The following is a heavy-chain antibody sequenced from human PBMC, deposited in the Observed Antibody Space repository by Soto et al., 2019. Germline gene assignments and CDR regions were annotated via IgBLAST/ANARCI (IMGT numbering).Heavy chain of an antibody. CDR2: IYPGDSDT. CDR1: GYSFTSYW. J-gene: IGHJ6*02. CDR3: ASYSYYYDSSGYYPHYYYGMDV. D-gene: IGHD3-22*01. Sequence: ASQKISCKGSGYSFTSYWIGWVRQMPGKGLEWMGIIYPGDSDTRYSPSFQGQVTISADKSISTAYLQWSSLKASDTAMYYCASYSYYYDSSGYYPHYYYGMDVWGQGTTVTVS. V-gene: IGHV5-51*01.